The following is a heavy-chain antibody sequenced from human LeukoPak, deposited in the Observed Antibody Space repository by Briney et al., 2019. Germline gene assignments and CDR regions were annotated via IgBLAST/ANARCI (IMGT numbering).Heavy chain of an antibody. CDR3: ARDSPHGMDV. J-gene: IGHJ6*04. V-gene: IGHV1-18*01. CDR2: ISPYNNAT. Sequence: ASVKVSCKTSGYTFVTYTMSWVRQALGQGLEWLGWISPYNNATKYSQRLQGRITVTADTSTSTGYLDLRSLTSDDTAVCYCARDSPHGMDVWGKGTTVIVSS. CDR1: GYTFVTYT.